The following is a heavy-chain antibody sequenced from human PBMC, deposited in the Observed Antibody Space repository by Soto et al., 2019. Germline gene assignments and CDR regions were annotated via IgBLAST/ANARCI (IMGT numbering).Heavy chain of an antibody. CDR2: ISAYNGNT. J-gene: IGHJ3*01. Sequence: GASVKVSCKASGYTFTSYGISWVRQAPGQGLEWMGWISAYNGNTNYAQKLQGRVTMTTDTSTSTAYMELRSLRSDDTAVYYRARCGLPWELVIAMQNAFDFWGQGTMVIVSS. CDR3: ARCGLPWELVIAMQNAFDF. CDR1: GYTFTSYG. V-gene: IGHV1-18*01. D-gene: IGHD2-21*01.